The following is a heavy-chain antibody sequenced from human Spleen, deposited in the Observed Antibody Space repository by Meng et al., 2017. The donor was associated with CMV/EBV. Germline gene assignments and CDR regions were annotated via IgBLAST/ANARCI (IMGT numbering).Heavy chain of an antibody. J-gene: IGHJ4*02. CDR3: ARESSTYCTNSDCPLDH. Sequence: SETRAVTCRVSGGPISGYYWNWSRKCPGKGLEWIGYVYYTGTTIYNPSLKSRVTISVDTSRRQFSLKLRSVTAADTAVYFCARESSTYCTNSDCPLDHRGQGTLVTVSS. D-gene: IGHD2-8*01. CDR1: GGPISGYY. CDR2: VYYTGTT. V-gene: IGHV4-59*01.